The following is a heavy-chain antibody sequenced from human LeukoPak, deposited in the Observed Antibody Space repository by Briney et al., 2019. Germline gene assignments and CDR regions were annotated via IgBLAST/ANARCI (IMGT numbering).Heavy chain of an antibody. J-gene: IGHJ5*02. Sequence: GGSLRLSCSASGFTFSRYAMHWVRQAPGKGLEYVSAISSNGGSTYYADSVKGRFTISRDNSKNTLYLQMSSLRAEDTAVYYCVKDIEAVAGTWWFDPWGQGTLVTVSS. D-gene: IGHD6-19*01. V-gene: IGHV3-64D*06. CDR1: GFTFSRYA. CDR3: VKDIEAVAGTWWFDP. CDR2: ISSNGGST.